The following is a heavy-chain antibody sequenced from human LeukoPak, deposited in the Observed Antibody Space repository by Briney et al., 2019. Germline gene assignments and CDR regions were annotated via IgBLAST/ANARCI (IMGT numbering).Heavy chain of an antibody. Sequence: PGGSLRLSCAASGFTFNTYSMNWVRQAPGQGLEWVSYITSSSSTMFYAGSVRGRFTISRDNAKNSLYLQMNSLRAEDMALYYCAKGAEGDFEDAFDIWGQGTMVTVSS. J-gene: IGHJ3*02. V-gene: IGHV3-48*01. CDR1: GFTFNTYS. CDR3: AKGAEGDFEDAFDI. CDR2: ITSSSSTM. D-gene: IGHD2-21*02.